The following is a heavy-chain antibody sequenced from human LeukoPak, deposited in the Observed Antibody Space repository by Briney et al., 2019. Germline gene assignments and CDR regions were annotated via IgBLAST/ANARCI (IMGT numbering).Heavy chain of an antibody. V-gene: IGHV3-21*01. J-gene: IGHJ4*02. CDR3: ASLGGGVAGTRGGFDY. Sequence: GGSLRLSCAASGFTFSRYSMNWVRQAPGKGLEWVSSISTSSSYIYYVDSLKGRFTISRDNAKNSLYLQMNSLRVEDTAVYYCASLGGGVAGTRGGFDYWGQGTLVTVSS. CDR2: ISTSSSYI. D-gene: IGHD6-19*01. CDR1: GFTFSRYS.